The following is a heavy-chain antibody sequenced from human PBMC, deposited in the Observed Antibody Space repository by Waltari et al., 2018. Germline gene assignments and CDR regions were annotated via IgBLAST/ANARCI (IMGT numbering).Heavy chain of an antibody. CDR3: GSHYYDSSGYYYGSTFDY. Sequence: QLQLQESGPGLVKPSETLSLTCTVSGGSISSRRYYWGWLRQPPGRGLEWIGSIYYSGSTYYNSSLKSRVTISVDTSKNQFSLKLSSVTAADTAVYYCGSHYYDSSGYYYGSTFDYWGQGTLVTVSS. CDR1: GGSISSRRYY. D-gene: IGHD3-22*01. V-gene: IGHV4-39*01. CDR2: IYYSGST. J-gene: IGHJ4*02.